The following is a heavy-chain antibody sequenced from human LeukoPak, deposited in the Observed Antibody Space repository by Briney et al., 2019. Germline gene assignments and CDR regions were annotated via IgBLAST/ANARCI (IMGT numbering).Heavy chain of an antibody. J-gene: IGHJ4*02. CDR3: ARQDSGSYSVPAPYFDY. D-gene: IGHD1-26*01. CDR2: IYTSGST. CDR1: GGSISSYY. Sequence: PSETLSLTCTVSGGSISSYYWSWIRQPPGKGLEWIGYIYTSGSTNYNPSLKSRVTISVDTSKNQFSLKLSSVTAADTAVYYCARQDSGSYSVPAPYFDYWGQGTLVTVSS. V-gene: IGHV4-4*09.